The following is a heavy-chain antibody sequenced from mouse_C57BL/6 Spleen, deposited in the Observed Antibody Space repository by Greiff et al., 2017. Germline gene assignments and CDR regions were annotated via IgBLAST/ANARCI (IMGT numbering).Heavy chain of an antibody. J-gene: IGHJ3*01. CDR2: INPYNGGT. D-gene: IGHD1-1*01. CDR1: GYTFTDYY. V-gene: IGHV1-19*01. CDR3: AREITTVVGQFAY. Sequence: VQLQQSGPVLVKPGASVKMSCKASGYTFTDYYMNWVKQSHGKSLEWIGVINPYNGGTSYNQKFKGKATLTVDKSSSTAYMELNSLTSEDSAVYYCAREITTVVGQFAYWGQGTLVTVSA.